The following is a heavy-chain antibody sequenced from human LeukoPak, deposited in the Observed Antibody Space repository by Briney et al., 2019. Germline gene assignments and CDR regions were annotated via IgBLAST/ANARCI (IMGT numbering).Heavy chain of an antibody. Sequence: GGSLRLSCAASGFTFSSDWMGWGRQAPGKRLEWVANMNIDGSEKYYADSVKGRFTIFRDNARNSVYLQMNSLRVEDTAVYYCAKDRTIFGVAPDAFDIWGQGTMVTVSS. CDR2: MNIDGSEK. D-gene: IGHD3-3*01. CDR1: GFTFSSDW. CDR3: AKDRTIFGVAPDAFDI. V-gene: IGHV3-7*01. J-gene: IGHJ3*02.